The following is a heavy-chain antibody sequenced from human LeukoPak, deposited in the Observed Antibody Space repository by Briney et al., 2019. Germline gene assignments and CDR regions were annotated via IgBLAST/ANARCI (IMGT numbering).Heavy chain of an antibody. J-gene: IGHJ4*02. CDR2: IYYSGST. CDR3: ARAGGGYDSNFDY. D-gene: IGHD5-12*01. CDR1: GGSVSSGSYY. Sequence: SETLSLTCTVSGGSVSSGSYYWSWIRQPPGKGLEWIGYIYYSGSTNYNPSLKSRVTISVDTSKNQLSLKLSSVTAADTAVYYCARAGGGYDSNFDYWGQGTLVTVSS. V-gene: IGHV4-61*01.